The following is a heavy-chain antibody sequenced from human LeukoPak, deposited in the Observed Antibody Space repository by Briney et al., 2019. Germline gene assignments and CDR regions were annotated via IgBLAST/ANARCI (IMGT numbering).Heavy chain of an antibody. CDR2: LSGRGSNT. CDR1: GFNFSTYA. Sequence: GGSLRLSCAASGFNFSTYAMSWVRQAPAKGLEWVSALSGRGSNTYYADSVKGRFTISRDNAKNSLYLQMNSLRAEDTAVYYCARDLGWLQFDYWGHGNLVTVSS. CDR3: ARDLGWLQFDY. V-gene: IGHV3-23*01. J-gene: IGHJ5*01. D-gene: IGHD5-24*01.